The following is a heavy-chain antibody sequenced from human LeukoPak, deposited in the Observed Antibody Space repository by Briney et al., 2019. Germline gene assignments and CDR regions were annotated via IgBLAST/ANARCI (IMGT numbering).Heavy chain of an antibody. D-gene: IGHD2-15*01. J-gene: IGHJ4*02. CDR3: ARALGYCSGGNCYIFDH. CDR1: GFTFSSYA. V-gene: IGHV3-23*01. Sequence: PGGSLRLSCAATGFTFSSYAMSWVRQTPGKGLEWVSGISTSGGGTYYADSVKGRFTISRDNSKNTLYLQINSVRAEDTALYYCARALGYCSGGNCYIFDHWGQGSLVTVSS. CDR2: ISTSGGGT.